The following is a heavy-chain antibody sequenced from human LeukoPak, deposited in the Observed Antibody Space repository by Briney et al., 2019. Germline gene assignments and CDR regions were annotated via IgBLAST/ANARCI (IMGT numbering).Heavy chain of an antibody. CDR2: IDTSSTTM. V-gene: IGHV3-48*01. J-gene: IGHJ4*02. CDR1: GFTFSSYA. CDR3: ARGGTIFGVVTHFDY. D-gene: IGHD3-3*01. Sequence: GGSLRLSCTVSGFTFSSYAMSWVRQAPGKGLEWVSFIDTSSTTMYYTDSVKGRFTISRDNSKNTLYLQMNSLRSEDTAVYYCARGGTIFGVVTHFDYWGQGTLVTVSS.